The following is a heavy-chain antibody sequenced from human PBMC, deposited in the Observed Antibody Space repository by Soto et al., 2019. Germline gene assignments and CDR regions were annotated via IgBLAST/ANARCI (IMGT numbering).Heavy chain of an antibody. V-gene: IGHV4-31*11. J-gene: IGHJ4*02. Sequence: SGTLSLTCAVSGGSISSDGNYWSWIRQHPGKGLECSRYIYYSGSTYYNPSLKSRVTISVDTSKNQFSLKLSSVTEADTVVYWCVRRVGWLTGAFHFWGPGPLVTVSS. CDR1: GGSISSDGNY. CDR2: IYYSGST. CDR3: VRRVGWLTGAFHF. D-gene: IGHD3-3*01.